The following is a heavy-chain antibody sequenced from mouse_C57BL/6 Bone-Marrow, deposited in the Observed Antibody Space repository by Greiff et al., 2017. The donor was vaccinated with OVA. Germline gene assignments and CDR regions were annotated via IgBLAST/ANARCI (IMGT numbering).Heavy chain of an antibody. Sequence: VQLQQSGTVLARPGASVKMSCKTSGYTFTSYWMHWVKQRPGQGLEWIGAIYTGNSDTSYNQKFKGKAKLTAVTSASTAYMELSSLTNEDSAVYYCTSNLIYYYGSSFAYWGQGTLVTVSA. CDR2: IYTGNSDT. CDR1: GYTFTSYW. D-gene: IGHD1-1*01. J-gene: IGHJ3*01. V-gene: IGHV1-5*01. CDR3: TSNLIYYYGSSFAY.